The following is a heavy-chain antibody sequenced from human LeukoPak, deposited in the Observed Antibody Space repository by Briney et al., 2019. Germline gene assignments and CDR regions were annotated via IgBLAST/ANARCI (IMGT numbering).Heavy chain of an antibody. CDR2: ISGSGTNT. D-gene: IGHD5-24*01. V-gene: IGHV3-23*01. CDR1: IFSFDLYG. J-gene: IGHJ4*02. Sequence: PGGTLRLSCAASIFSFDLYGISWIRQAPGKGLEWISTISGSGTNTHYADFVKGRFTISRDNSKNMVYLEMNSLRAEDTAIYHCARDPSTLTIRDNYWGRGTLVTVSS. CDR3: ARDPSTLTIRDNY.